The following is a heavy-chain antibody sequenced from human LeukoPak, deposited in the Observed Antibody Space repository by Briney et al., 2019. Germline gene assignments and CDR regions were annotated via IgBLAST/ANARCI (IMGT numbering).Heavy chain of an antibody. CDR1: GFTFSSYW. V-gene: IGHV3-23*01. D-gene: IGHD6-13*01. CDR3: AKGAGFSSSWYFDY. Sequence: GGSLRLSCAASGFTFSSYWMNWARQAPGKGLEWVSATTGSGASTYYADSVKGRFTISRDNSKNTLYLQMNSLRAEDTAVYSCAKGAGFSSSWYFDYWGQGTLVTVSS. J-gene: IGHJ4*02. CDR2: TTGSGAST.